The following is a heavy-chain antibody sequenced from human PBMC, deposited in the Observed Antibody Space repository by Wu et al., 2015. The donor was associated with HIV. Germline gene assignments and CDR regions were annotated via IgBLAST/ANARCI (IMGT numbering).Heavy chain of an antibody. V-gene: IGHV1-69*12. CDR3: ARSLPIQFWSEFYFDY. CDR2: IIPIFDTA. J-gene: IGHJ4*02. CDR1: GGAFSSSA. D-gene: IGHD5-18*01. Sequence: QVQLVQSGAEVKKPGSSVKVSCKASGGAFSSSAIHWVRQAPGHGLEWMGRIIPIFDTANYTQKFQGRITITADESTRTAYMELRSLRSDDTAVYFCARSLPIQFWSEFYFDYWGQGTLVTVSS.